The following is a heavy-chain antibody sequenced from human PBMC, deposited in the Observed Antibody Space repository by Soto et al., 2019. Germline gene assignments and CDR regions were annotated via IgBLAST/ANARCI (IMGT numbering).Heavy chain of an antibody. CDR1: GGTFSSYA. Sequence: SVKVSCKASGGTFSSYAISWVRQAPGQGLEWMGGIIPIFGTANYAQKFQGRVTITADESTSTAYMELSSLRSEDTAVYYCARVKYYDILTGYSCGMDVWGQGTTVTVSS. CDR2: IIPIFGTA. J-gene: IGHJ6*02. V-gene: IGHV1-69*13. D-gene: IGHD3-9*01. CDR3: ARVKYYDILTGYSCGMDV.